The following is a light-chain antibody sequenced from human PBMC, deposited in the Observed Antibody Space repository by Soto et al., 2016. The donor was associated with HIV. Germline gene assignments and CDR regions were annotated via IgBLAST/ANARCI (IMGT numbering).Light chain of an antibody. J-gene: IGKJ1*01. V-gene: IGKV1-27*01. CDR3: LQHSDYPWT. CDR2: AAM. CDR1: QDIYNY. Sequence: DIQMTQSPSSLSGSIGDRVSITCRASQDIYNYLAWYQQKPGKVPRLLISAAMNLESGVPSRFRGSGSGTEFTLTITSLQPEDIATYYCLQHSDYPWTFGQGTKVEVK.